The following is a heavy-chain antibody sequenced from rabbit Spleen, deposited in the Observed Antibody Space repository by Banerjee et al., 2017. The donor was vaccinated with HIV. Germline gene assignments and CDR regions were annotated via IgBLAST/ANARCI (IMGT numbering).Heavy chain of an antibody. D-gene: IGHD4-1*01. Sequence: QEQLVESGGGLVQPEGSLTLTCKASGFSFGDRAVMCWVRQAPGKGLEWIACINAATAKPVYATWAKGRFTISRTSSTTVTLRMTSLTAADTATYFCVREVAGKFSLWGPGTLVTVS. CDR3: VREVAGKFSL. J-gene: IGHJ4*01. CDR2: INAATAKP. V-gene: IGHV1S45*01. CDR1: GFSFGDRAV.